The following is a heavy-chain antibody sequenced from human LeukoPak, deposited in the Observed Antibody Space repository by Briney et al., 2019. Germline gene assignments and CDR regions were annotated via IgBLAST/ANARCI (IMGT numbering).Heavy chain of an antibody. J-gene: IGHJ5*02. CDR3: ARVGYCSGGSCYRFDP. Sequence: SSVKVSCKASGGTFSSYAISWVRQAPGQGLEWMGRIIPILGIANYAQKFQGRVTITADKSTSTAYMELSSLRSEDTAVYYCARVGYCSGGSCYRFDPWGQGTLVTVS. D-gene: IGHD2-15*01. V-gene: IGHV1-69*04. CDR2: IIPILGIA. CDR1: GGTFSSYA.